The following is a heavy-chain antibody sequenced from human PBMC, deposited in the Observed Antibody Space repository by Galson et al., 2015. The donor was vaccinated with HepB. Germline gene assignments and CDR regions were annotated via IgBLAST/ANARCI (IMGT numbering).Heavy chain of an antibody. V-gene: IGHV1-46*01. CDR3: AKDSGTWSFDF. Sequence: SAKVSCKASGYTFTNYHVQWVRQAPGQGLEWMASIYPSGGSTIIAQGLQGRVTVTSDTSTNTVYMQLSSLTSADTAVYYCAKDSGTWSFDFWGQGTLVTVSS. J-gene: IGHJ4*02. D-gene: IGHD6-13*01. CDR2: IYPSGGST. CDR1: GYTFTNYH.